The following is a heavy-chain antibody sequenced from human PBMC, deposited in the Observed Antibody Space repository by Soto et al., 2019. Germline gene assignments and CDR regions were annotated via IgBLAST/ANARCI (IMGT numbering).Heavy chain of an antibody. CDR3: AASTFLSGVSGYFHLDF. Sequence: ASVKVSCKASGDTFNNYAISWVRQAPGQGLQWMGGIIPIYDSPSYAQGSHNRVTITADRSTSTAHLALNGLTSEDTAVYYCAASTFLSGVSGYFHLDFWGQGTLVTVSS. V-gene: IGHV1-69*06. J-gene: IGHJ4*02. CDR1: GDTFNNYA. CDR2: IIPIYDSP. D-gene: IGHD3-3*01.